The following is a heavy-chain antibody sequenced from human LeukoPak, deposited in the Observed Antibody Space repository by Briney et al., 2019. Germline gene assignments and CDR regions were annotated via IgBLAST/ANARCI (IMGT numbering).Heavy chain of an antibody. CDR3: ARERTQNWFDP. CDR1: GGSISSYY. Sequence: PSEILSLTCTVSGGSISSYYWSWIRQPAGKRLEWIGRIWTSGSTNYNPSLKSRVTMSVDTSKNQFSLKLSTVTAADTAVYYCARERTQNWFDPWGQGTLVTVSS. D-gene: IGHD3/OR15-3a*01. J-gene: IGHJ5*02. CDR2: IWTSGST. V-gene: IGHV4-4*07.